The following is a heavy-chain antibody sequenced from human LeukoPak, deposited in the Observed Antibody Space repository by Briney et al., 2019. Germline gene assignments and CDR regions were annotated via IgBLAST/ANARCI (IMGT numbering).Heavy chain of an antibody. CDR1: GGSISSGDYY. CDR2: IYYSGST. V-gene: IGHV4-30-4*08. J-gene: IGHJ4*02. CDR3: ARPFPLGYCSSTSCYENDY. Sequence: SEILSLTCTVSGGSISSGDYYWSWIRQPPGKGLEWIGYIYYSGSTYYNPSLKSRVTISVDTSKNQFSLKLSSVTAADTAVYYCARPFPLGYCSSTSCYENDYWGQGTLVTVSS. D-gene: IGHD2-2*01.